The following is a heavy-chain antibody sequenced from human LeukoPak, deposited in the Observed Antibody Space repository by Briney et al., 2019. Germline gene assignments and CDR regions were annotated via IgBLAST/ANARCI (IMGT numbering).Heavy chain of an antibody. D-gene: IGHD4-23*01. V-gene: IGHV1-69*04. CDR2: IIPILGIA. Sequence: ASVKVSCTESGDTFTISSTSCSRQAPGQGLEWMGRIIPILGIANYAQKFQGRVTITADKSTSTAYMELSSLRSEDTAVYTCSRGITVVIFVQGGQGTLVTVSS. CDR1: GDTFTISS. J-gene: IGHJ4*02. CDR3: SRGITVVIFVQ.